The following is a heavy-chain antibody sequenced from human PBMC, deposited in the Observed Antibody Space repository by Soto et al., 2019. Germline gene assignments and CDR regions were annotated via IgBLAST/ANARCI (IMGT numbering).Heavy chain of an antibody. V-gene: IGHV4-4*07. CDR3: ARGDHGPRRLYFDT. CDR1: GGSISGYY. Sequence: PSETLSLTCSVSGGSISGYYWSWIRQPAGKGLEWIGRVYTSGNANYNPSLKSRVTMSVDTSKTLFSLNLNFVTAADTAVYYCARGDHGPRRLYFDTWGQGTLVTVSS. J-gene: IGHJ4*02. CDR2: VYTSGNA. D-gene: IGHD2-8*01.